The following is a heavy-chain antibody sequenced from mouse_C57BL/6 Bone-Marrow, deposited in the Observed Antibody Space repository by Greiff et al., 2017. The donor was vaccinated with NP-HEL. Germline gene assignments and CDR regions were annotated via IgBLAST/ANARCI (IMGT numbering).Heavy chain of an antibody. CDR2: IDPSDSET. CDR1: GYTFTSYW. V-gene: IGHV1-52*01. Sequence: QVQLQQPGAELVRPGSSVKLSCKASGYTFTSYWMHWVKQRPIQGLEWIGNIDPSDSETHYNQKFTDKATLTVDKSSSTAYMQLSSLTSEDSAVYYCASLLNSYYAMDYWGQGTSVTVSS. D-gene: IGHD1-1*01. CDR3: ASLLNSYYAMDY. J-gene: IGHJ4*01.